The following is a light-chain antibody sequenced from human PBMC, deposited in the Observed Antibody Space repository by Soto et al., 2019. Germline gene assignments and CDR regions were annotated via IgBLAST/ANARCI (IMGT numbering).Light chain of an antibody. V-gene: IGLV2-14*01. CDR3: SSYASSGTVV. J-gene: IGLJ3*02. CDR1: SSDVGAYNY. Sequence: QSVLTQPASVSGSPGQSITISCTGTSSDVGAYNYVSWYQLHPGKAPKLMIFEVNNRPSGVSHRFSGSKSGNTASLTSSGLQPEDEADYYCSSYASSGTVVFGGGTKLTVL. CDR2: EVN.